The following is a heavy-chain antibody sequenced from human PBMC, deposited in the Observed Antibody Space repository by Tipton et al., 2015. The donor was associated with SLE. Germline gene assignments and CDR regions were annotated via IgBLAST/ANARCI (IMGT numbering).Heavy chain of an antibody. D-gene: IGHD6-13*01. V-gene: IGHV3-23*03. CDR3: AKDGAGTYFQH. J-gene: IGHJ1*01. Sequence: GSLRLSCAASGFTFSSYAMSWVRQAPGKGLEWVSVIYSGGSTYYADSVKGRFTFSRDDSKNTLYLLMNSLRAEDTAVYYCAKDGAGTYFQHWGQGTLVTVSS. CDR2: IYSGGST. CDR1: GFTFSSYA.